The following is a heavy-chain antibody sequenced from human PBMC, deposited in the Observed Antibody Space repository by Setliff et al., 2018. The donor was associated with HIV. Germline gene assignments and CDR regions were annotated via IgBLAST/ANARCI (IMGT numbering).Heavy chain of an antibody. CDR1: GYSISSGYY. Sequence: KASETLSLTCTVSGYSISSGYYWGWIRQPSGKGLEWIANIYHSGSTYYNPSLKSRVTISLDTSKNHFSLKLSSVTAADTAVYYCARYSGIAVNDWGQGTLVTVSS. CDR3: ARYSGIAVND. J-gene: IGHJ4*02. V-gene: IGHV4-38-2*02. D-gene: IGHD6-19*01. CDR2: IYHSGST.